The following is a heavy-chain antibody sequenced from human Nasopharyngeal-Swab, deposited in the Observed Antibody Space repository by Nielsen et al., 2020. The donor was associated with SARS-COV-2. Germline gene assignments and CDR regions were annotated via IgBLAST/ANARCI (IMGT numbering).Heavy chain of an antibody. CDR3: ARAPSGISLPYYFDF. CDR2: IFPGDSDT. D-gene: IGHD4-23*01. J-gene: IGHJ4*02. V-gene: IGHV5-51*01. CDR1: GYRFTDYW. Sequence: GESLKISCATSGYRFTDYWIAWVRQAPGKGLECMGTIFPGDSDTRYSPSFEGRVTISADTSIDTAYLQWTSLEASDTATYYCARAPSGISLPYYFDFWGQGTLVTVSS.